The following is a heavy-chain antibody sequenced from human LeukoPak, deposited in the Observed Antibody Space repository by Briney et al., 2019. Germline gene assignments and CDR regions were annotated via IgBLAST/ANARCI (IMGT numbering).Heavy chain of an antibody. CDR1: GFTFSSYA. CDR2: ISGSGGST. V-gene: IGHV3-23*01. J-gene: IGHJ4*02. CDR3: ANPSYSSSWSYWLEDY. D-gene: IGHD6-13*01. Sequence: LTGGSLRLPCAASGFTFSSYAMSWVRQAPGKGLEWVSAISGSGGSTYYADSVKGRFTISRDNSKNTLYLQMNSLRAEDTAVYYCANPSYSSSWSYWLEDYWGQGTLVTVSS.